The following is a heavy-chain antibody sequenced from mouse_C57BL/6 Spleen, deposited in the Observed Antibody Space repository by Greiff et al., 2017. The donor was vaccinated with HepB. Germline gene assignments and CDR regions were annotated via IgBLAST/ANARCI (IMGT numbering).Heavy chain of an antibody. V-gene: IGHV5-15*01. CDR3: ARYYDVWYFDV. Sequence: EVQRVESGGGLVQPGGSLKLSCAASGFTFSDYGMAWVRQAPRKGPEWVAFISNLAYSIYYADTVTGRFTISRENAKNTLYLEMSSLRSEDTAMYYCARYYDVWYFDVWGTGTTVTVSS. D-gene: IGHD2-4*01. CDR1: GFTFSDYG. J-gene: IGHJ1*03. CDR2: ISNLAYSI.